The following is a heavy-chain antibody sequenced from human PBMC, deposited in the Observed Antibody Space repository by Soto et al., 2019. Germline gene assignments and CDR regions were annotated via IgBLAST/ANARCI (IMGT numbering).Heavy chain of an antibody. V-gene: IGHV4-30-4*01. D-gene: IGHD3-9*01. CDR2: IYHSGIT. Sequence: KPSETLSLTCSVSGGSIGSGNYYWSWIRHPPGKGLEWIGYIYHSGITYYNPSLNSRVTISVDMSKNQFSLRLCSVTAADTAVYYCAREDYTGNSRFFDYWGQGVLVTVSS. J-gene: IGHJ4*02. CDR3: AREDYTGNSRFFDY. CDR1: GGSIGSGNYY.